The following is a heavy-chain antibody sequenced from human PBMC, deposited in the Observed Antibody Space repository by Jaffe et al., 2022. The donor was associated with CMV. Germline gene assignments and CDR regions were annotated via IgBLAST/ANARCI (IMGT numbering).Heavy chain of an antibody. CDR3: ARGGTDSSSRHSYYYYYMDV. J-gene: IGHJ6*03. CDR2: IYHSGST. Sequence: QVQLQESGPGLVKPSGTLSLTCAVSGGSISSSNWWSWVRQPPGKGLEWIGEIYHSGSTNYNPSLKSRVTISVDKSKNQFSLKLSSVTAADTAVYYCARGGTDSSSRHSYYYYYMDVWGKGTTVTVSS. D-gene: IGHD6-6*01. V-gene: IGHV4-4*02. CDR1: GGSISSSNW.